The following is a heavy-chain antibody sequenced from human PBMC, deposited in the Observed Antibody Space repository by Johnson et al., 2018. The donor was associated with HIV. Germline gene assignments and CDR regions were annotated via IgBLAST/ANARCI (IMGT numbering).Heavy chain of an antibody. J-gene: IGHJ3*02. Sequence: VQLVESGGGLVKPGGSLRLSCAASGFSFTNAWMSWVRQAPGKGLEWVGHIKRKSDGGTTDYAAPVKGRFTISRDDSKNMLYLQMKSLKTEDTAVYYCSTVGYDFWSGFLGHDAFDMWGQGTMVTVSS. CDR3: STVGYDFWSGFLGHDAFDM. CDR2: IKRKSDGGTT. V-gene: IGHV3-15*01. D-gene: IGHD3-3*01. CDR1: GFSFTNAW.